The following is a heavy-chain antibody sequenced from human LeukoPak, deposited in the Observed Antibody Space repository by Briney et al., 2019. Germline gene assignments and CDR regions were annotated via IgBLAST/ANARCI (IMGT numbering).Heavy chain of an antibody. D-gene: IGHD5/OR15-5a*01. CDR1: GFTFSSYA. J-gene: IGHJ4*02. V-gene: IGHV3-30-3*01. Sequence: PGGSLRLSCAASGFTFSSYAMHWVRQAPGKGLEWVAVISYDGSNKYYADSVKGRFTISRDNSKNTLYLQMNSLRAEDTAVYYCARSSSSVIDYWGQGTLVTVSS. CDR3: ARSSSSVIDY. CDR2: ISYDGSNK.